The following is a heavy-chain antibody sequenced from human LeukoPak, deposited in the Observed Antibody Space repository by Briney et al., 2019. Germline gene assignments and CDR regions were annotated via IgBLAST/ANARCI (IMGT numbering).Heavy chain of an antibody. Sequence: GASVKVSFKASGYTFTGYYMHWLRQAPGQGLEWMGWINPNSSGTNYAQKFQGRVTITRDTSISTAYLELSRLRSDDTAVYYCAQSAGYSGYDGGWGQGTLVTVSS. V-gene: IGHV1-2*02. J-gene: IGHJ4*02. CDR1: GYTFTGYY. CDR2: INPNSSGT. CDR3: AQSAGYSGYDGG. D-gene: IGHD5-12*01.